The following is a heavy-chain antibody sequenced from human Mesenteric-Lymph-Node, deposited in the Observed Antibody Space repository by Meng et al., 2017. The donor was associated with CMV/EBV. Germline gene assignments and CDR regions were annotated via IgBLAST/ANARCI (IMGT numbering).Heavy chain of an antibody. D-gene: IGHD1-20*01. CDR1: GGDFNSLA. Sequence: SVKVSCKASGGDFNSLAITWVRQAPGQGLEWMGRIIPVLHITNFAQKFQGRVTITADKSTTTTYMELNSLISEDTAVYYCARDPSYNWNGDTSDIWGQGTTVTVSS. V-gene: IGHV1-69*10. CDR3: ARDPSYNWNGDTSDI. CDR2: IIPVLHIT. J-gene: IGHJ6*02.